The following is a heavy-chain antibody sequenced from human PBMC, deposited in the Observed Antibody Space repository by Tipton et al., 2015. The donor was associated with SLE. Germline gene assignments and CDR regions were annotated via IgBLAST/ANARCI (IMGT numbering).Heavy chain of an antibody. J-gene: IGHJ4*02. D-gene: IGHD3-3*01. Sequence: SLRLSCAASGFTFSDYYMSWIRQAPGKGLEWVSYISSSGSTIYYADSVKGRFTISRDNAKNSLYLQMTSLRAEDTAGYYCASYDFWCGYYHFDYWGQGTLVTVSS. CDR2: ISSSGSTI. V-gene: IGHV3-11*04. CDR3: ASYDFWCGYYHFDY. CDR1: GFTFSDYY.